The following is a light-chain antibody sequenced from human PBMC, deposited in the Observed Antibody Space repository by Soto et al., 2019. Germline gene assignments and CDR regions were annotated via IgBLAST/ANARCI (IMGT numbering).Light chain of an antibody. Sequence: DIQMTQSPSSLSASVGDRVTITCRASQSISSYLNWYQQKPGKAPKLLIYAASRLQSGVPSRFSGSGSGTDFTLTIRSLQPEDFATYYCQQSYSSPLIFGGGTKVEIK. J-gene: IGKJ4*01. CDR1: QSISSY. CDR3: QQSYSSPLI. CDR2: AAS. V-gene: IGKV1-39*01.